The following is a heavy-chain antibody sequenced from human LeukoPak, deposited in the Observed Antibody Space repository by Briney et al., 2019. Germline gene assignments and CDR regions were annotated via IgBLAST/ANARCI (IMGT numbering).Heavy chain of an antibody. J-gene: IGHJ3*02. CDR3: ARRVDTAMGWPHDAFDI. CDR1: GGSISSYY. D-gene: IGHD5-18*01. Sequence: SETLSLTCTVPGGSISSYYWSWIRQPPGKGLEWIGYIYYSGSTNYNPSLKSRVTISVDTSKNQFSLKLSSVTAADTAVYYCARRVDTAMGWPHDAFDIWGQGTMVTVSS. CDR2: IYYSGST. V-gene: IGHV4-59*08.